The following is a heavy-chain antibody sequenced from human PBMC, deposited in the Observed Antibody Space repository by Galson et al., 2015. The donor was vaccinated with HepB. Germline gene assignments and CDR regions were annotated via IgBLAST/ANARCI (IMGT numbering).Heavy chain of an antibody. J-gene: IGHJ4*02. Sequence: SVKVSCKASGYTFTDYYIHWVRQAPGQGLEWMGLINPSVGSAIYAQKFQGRVTMTRDTSTSTVYMELSSLRSEDTAVNHCARDIKRRYELDYWGQGTLVTVSS. CDR1: GYTFTDYY. CDR2: INPSVGSA. CDR3: ARDIKRRYELDY. D-gene: IGHD3-16*02. V-gene: IGHV1-46*01.